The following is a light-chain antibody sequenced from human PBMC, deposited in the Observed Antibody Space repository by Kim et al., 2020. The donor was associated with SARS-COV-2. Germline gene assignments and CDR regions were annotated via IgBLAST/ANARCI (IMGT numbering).Light chain of an antibody. CDR3: QHYHNWPPWT. CDR2: GAS. J-gene: IGKJ1*01. CDR1: QSVSNN. Sequence: PPGERATLSCRASQSVSNNLAWYQKKPGQAPRLLIYGASTRATGIPARFSGSGSGTEFTLTVSSLQSEDFAVYYCQHYHNWPPWTFGQGTKVDIK. V-gene: IGKV3-15*01.